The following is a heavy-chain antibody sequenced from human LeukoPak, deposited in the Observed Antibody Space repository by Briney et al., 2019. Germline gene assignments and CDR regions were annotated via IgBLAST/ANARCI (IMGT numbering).Heavy chain of an antibody. Sequence: ASVKVSCKASGYTFTSYVISWVRQAPGQGLEWMGWISAYNGNTNYAQKLQGRVTMTTDTSTSTAYMELRSLRSDDTAVYYCAREELYCSSTSCYIDYWGQGTLVTVSS. D-gene: IGHD2-2*02. J-gene: IGHJ4*02. CDR3: AREELYCSSTSCYIDY. CDR1: GYTFTSYV. CDR2: ISAYNGNT. V-gene: IGHV1-18*01.